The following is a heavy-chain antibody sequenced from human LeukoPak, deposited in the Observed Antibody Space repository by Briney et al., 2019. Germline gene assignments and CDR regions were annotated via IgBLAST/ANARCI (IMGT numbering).Heavy chain of an antibody. Sequence: ASVKVSCKASGYTFTGYYMHWVRQAPGQGLEWMGWINPNSGGTNYAQKFQGRVTMTRDTSISTAYMELSRLRSDDTAVYYCARDSYGDYPYYYYGMDVWGQGTTVIVSS. CDR1: GYTFTGYY. CDR3: ARDSYGDYPYYYYGMDV. V-gene: IGHV1-2*02. CDR2: INPNSGGT. J-gene: IGHJ6*02. D-gene: IGHD4-17*01.